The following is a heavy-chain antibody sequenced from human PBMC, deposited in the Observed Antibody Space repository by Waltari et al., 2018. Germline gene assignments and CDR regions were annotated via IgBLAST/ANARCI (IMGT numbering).Heavy chain of an antibody. V-gene: IGHV4-61*02. CDR3: ARTLEKTYGGWYFDS. D-gene: IGHD3-10*01. CDR1: GDFIERGSYY. J-gene: IGHJ4*02. CDR2: IYASGST. Sequence: QVQLQESGPGLVKPSQTLSLTCNVSGDFIERGSYYWSWVRQPAGRGLEWIGRIYASGSTNDNPSLKSRVTLSVDTSKNQVSLRLTSVTAADSAVYFCARTLEKTYGGWYFDSWGQGTRVTVSS.